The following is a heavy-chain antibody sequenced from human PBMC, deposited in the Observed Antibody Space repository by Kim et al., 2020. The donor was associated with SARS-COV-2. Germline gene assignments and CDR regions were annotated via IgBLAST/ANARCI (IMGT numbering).Heavy chain of an antibody. J-gene: IGHJ4*02. CDR3: ARRGRYSGYFDY. Sequence: SYNPSLKSRVTISVDTSKNQFSLKLSSVTAADTAVYYCARRGRYSGYFDYWGQGTLVTVSS. V-gene: IGHV4-39*01. D-gene: IGHD5-12*01.